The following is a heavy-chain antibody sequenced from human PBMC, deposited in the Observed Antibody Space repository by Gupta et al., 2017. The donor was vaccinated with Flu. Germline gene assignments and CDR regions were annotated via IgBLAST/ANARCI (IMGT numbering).Heavy chain of an antibody. CDR3: AKDPFNXDNSGYYSHYFGY. V-gene: IGHV3-23*01. Sequence: EVQLLESGGGLVQPGGSLRLSCAASGFTFSSYAMSWVRQGPGKGLEWVSGIGGSGGSTYYADSGEGRVTISRDKSKNKLDPKMKRLKAEETAVFXGAKDPFNXDNSGYYSHYFGYGGQGTLVTVSP. D-gene: IGHD3-22*01. J-gene: IGHJ4*02. CDR2: IGGSGGST. CDR1: GFTFSSYA.